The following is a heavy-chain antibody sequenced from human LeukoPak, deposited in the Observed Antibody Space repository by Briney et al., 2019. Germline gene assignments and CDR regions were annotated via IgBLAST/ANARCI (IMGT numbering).Heavy chain of an antibody. CDR2: IYYSGST. Sequence: PSETLSLTCAVYGGSFSGYYWSWIRQPPGKGLEWIGSIYYSGSTYYNPSLKSRVTISVDTSKNQFSLKLSSVTAADTAVYYCASGLDPWGQGTLVTVSS. V-gene: IGHV4-34*01. J-gene: IGHJ5*02. CDR1: GGSFSGYY. CDR3: ASGLDP.